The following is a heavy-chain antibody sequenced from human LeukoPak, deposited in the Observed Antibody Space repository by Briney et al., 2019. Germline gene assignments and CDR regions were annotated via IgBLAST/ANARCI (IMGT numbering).Heavy chain of an antibody. D-gene: IGHD3-9*01. Sequence: KPGESLKISCKGAGYTFTNYWIGWVRQMPGKGLEWMGVIYPGDSHTRYSPSFQGQGTISADKSISTAFLQWNSLKASDTGIYYCTRSPDIDILTGYSRYYFDYWGQGTLVTVSS. CDR1: GYTFTNYW. J-gene: IGHJ4*02. V-gene: IGHV5-51*03. CDR3: TRSPDIDILTGYSRYYFDY. CDR2: IYPGDSHT.